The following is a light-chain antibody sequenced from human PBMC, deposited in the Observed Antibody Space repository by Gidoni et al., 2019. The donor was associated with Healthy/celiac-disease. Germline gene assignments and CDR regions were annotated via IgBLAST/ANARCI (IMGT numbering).Light chain of an antibody. J-gene: IGKJ1*01. CDR2: AAS. CDR3: QQSYSTTWT. V-gene: IGKV1-39*01. Sequence: IQITQSPSSLSASVGDRVTITCRASQSISSYLNWYQQNQGKAPKLLIYAASSVPSGVPSRFSGSGSGKDFTLTISSQQHEDFANYYCQQSYSTTWTFXXXTKVEIK. CDR1: QSISSY.